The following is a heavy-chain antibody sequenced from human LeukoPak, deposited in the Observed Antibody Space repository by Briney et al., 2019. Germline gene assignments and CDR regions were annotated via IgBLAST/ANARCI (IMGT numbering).Heavy chain of an antibody. CDR2: IWSDGNRQ. J-gene: IGHJ3*01. V-gene: IGHV3-33*06. CDR3: AKDRSCSGSSCNVGS. Sequence: PGRSLRLSCAASGFTFSSYGMDWVRQAPGKGLQWVAVIWSDGNRQYYADSVKGRFTISRDNSRNTLFLQMNSLRAEDTAVYYCAKDRSCSGSSCNVGSWGQGTMVTVSS. D-gene: IGHD2-2*01. CDR1: GFTFSSYG.